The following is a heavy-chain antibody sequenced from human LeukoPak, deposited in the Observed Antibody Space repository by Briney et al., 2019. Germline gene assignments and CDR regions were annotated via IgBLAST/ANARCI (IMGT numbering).Heavy chain of an antibody. D-gene: IGHD4-17*01. J-gene: IGHJ3*02. CDR1: GFTFDDYG. CDR3: ARGPYGDYEENAFDI. CDR2: IYWNGGST. V-gene: IGHV3-20*04. Sequence: PGGSLRLSCAASGFTFDDYGMSRVRQAPGKGLEWVSGIYWNGGSTGYADSVKGRVTISRDNAKNSLYLQMNSLRAEDTALYCWARGPYGDYEENAFDIWGQGTMVTVSS.